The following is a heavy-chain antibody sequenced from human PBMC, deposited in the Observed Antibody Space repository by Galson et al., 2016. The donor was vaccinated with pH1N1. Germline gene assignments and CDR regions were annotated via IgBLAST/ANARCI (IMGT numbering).Heavy chain of an antibody. CDR2: IIPIVDIA. CDR3: AREGRYYGSGSSYYYYMDV. V-gene: IGHV1-69*04. D-gene: IGHD3-10*01. J-gene: IGHJ6*03. CDR1: GGTFSSYA. Sequence: SVKVSCKASGGTFSSYAISWVRQAPGQGLEWMGRIIPIVDIANYAQTFQGRVTITADGSTSTAYMELSSLRSEDTAVYFCAREGRYYGSGSSYYYYMDVWGKGTTVTVSS.